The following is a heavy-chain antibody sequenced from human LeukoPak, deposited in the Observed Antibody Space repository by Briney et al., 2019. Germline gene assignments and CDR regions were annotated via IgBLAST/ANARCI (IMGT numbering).Heavy chain of an antibody. J-gene: IGHJ3*02. V-gene: IGHV2-5*02. CDR2: IYWDDDK. D-gene: IGHD5-24*01. Sequence: SGPTLVKPTQTLTLTCTFSGFSLSTSGVGVGWIRQPPGKALEWLALIYWDDDKRYSPSLKSRLTITKDTSKNQVVLTMTNMDPVDTATYYCAQLKWLQLYGLDAFDIWGQGTMVTVSS. CDR1: GFSLSTSGVG. CDR3: AQLKWLQLYGLDAFDI.